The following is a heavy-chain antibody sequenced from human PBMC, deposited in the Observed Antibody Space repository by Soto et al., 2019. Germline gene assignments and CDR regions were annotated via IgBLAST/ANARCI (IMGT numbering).Heavy chain of an antibody. CDR1: GGTFNSYG. D-gene: IGHD3-10*01. CDR3: ARVRVIRGVIPSHFGL. J-gene: IGHJ4*02. V-gene: IGHV1-69*06. CDR2: IIPLYGTV. Sequence: QDHLAQSGAEVKKPGSSVTVSCKASGGTFNSYGISWVRQAPGQGLDWMGVIIPLYGTVNYAQKFQGRVSITADKSTSTAYIDLSSLRSHETAVYYCARVRVIRGVIPSHFGLWGQGTLVTVSS.